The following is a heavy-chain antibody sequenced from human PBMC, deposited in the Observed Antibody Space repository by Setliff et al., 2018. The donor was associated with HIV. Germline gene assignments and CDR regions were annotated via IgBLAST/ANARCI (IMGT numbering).Heavy chain of an antibody. V-gene: IGHV4-39*01. D-gene: IGHD2-2*02. Sequence: PSETLSLTCTVSGDSITNDDYYWGWIRQPPGKGLEWIAIIHYNGRTYYDPSLKSRVTIFVDTSKTQFYLKLRSVTASDTAVYYCARYTSKGDWFDPWGQGTLVTVSS. J-gene: IGHJ5*02. CDR1: GDSITNDDYY. CDR2: IHYNGRT. CDR3: ARYTSKGDWFDP.